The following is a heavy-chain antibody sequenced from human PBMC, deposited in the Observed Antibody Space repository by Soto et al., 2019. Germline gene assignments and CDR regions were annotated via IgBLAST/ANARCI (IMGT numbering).Heavy chain of an antibody. CDR1: GFTVSSNS. Sequence: EVQLVESGGGLVQPGGSLRLSCAAAGFTVSSNSISWVRQAPGKGLEWVSVIYSGGSTYYADSVRGRFTISRDNSKNTVYLQMSSLRAEDTAVYYCARDPYGSGSLYNGDYWGQGTLVTVSS. V-gene: IGHV3-66*01. J-gene: IGHJ4*02. CDR3: ARDPYGSGSLYNGDY. D-gene: IGHD3-10*01. CDR2: IYSGGST.